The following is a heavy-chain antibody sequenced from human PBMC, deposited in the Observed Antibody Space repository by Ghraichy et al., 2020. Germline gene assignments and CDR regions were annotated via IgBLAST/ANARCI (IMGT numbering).Heavy chain of an antibody. D-gene: IGHD1-26*01. CDR2: IYYSGST. CDR3: ARMSATYYFDY. J-gene: IGHJ4*02. Sequence: SETLSLTCAVSGYSISSSNWWGWIRQPPGKGLEWIGYIYYSGSTYYNPSLKSRVTMSVDTSKNQISLKLSSVTAVDTAVYYCARMSATYYFDYWGQGTLVTVSS. CDR1: GYSISSSNW. V-gene: IGHV4-28*01.